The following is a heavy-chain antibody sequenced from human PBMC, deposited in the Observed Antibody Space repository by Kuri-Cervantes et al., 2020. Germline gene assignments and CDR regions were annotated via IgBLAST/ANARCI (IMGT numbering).Heavy chain of an antibody. CDR1: GFTFSAHW. Sequence: GGSLRLSCAASGFTFSAHWMTWARRAPGKGLEWVANINEDGSQWNYVDSVKGRFTISTDNAKNSLYLQMNSLRAEDTAVYYCSSSIDYWGQGTLVTVSS. V-gene: IGHV3-7*02. CDR2: INEDGSQW. CDR3: SSSIDY. J-gene: IGHJ4*01.